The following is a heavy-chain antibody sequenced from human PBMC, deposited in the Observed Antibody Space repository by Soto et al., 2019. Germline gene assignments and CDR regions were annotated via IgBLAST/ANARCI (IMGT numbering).Heavy chain of an antibody. D-gene: IGHD1-26*01. CDR3: ARRFSGSPRAFDI. V-gene: IGHV3-48*02. CDR1: GFTLSSYD. J-gene: IGHJ3*02. CDR2: ITSSSATI. Sequence: EVQLVESGGDLVQPGGSLRLSCTASGFTLSSYDMNWVRQAPGQGLEWVSYITSSSATIYYADSVKGRFTISRDNAKDSLYLQMNSLRDEDTAVYYCARRFSGSPRAFDIWGQGTMVTVSS.